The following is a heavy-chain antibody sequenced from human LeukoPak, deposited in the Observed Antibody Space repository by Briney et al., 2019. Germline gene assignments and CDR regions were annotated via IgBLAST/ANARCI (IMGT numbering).Heavy chain of an antibody. CDR1: GFTFSSYD. CDR2: ISTAGDP. D-gene: IGHD2-2*01. Sequence: PGGSLRLSCAASGFTFSSYDMHWVRQDKGKGLEWVSAISTAGDPYYLGSVKGRFTISRENAKNSFHLQMNSLRAGDTAVYYCAGQARPGSAEGAFDIWGQGTMVTVSS. V-gene: IGHV3-13*05. CDR3: AGQARPGSAEGAFDI. J-gene: IGHJ3*02.